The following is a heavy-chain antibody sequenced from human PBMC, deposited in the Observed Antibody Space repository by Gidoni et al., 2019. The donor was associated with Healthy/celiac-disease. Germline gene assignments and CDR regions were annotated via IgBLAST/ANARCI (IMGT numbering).Heavy chain of an antibody. CDR1: GGSISSSSYY. V-gene: IGHV4-39*01. Sequence: QLQLQESGPGLVKPSETLSLTCTVSGGSISSSSYYWGWIRQPPGKGLEWIGSIYYSGSTYYNPSLKSRVTISVDTSKNQFSLKLSSVTAADTAVYYCAREIYCSGGSCLPFDYWGQGTLVTVSS. CDR2: IYYSGST. J-gene: IGHJ4*02. D-gene: IGHD2-15*01. CDR3: AREIYCSGGSCLPFDY.